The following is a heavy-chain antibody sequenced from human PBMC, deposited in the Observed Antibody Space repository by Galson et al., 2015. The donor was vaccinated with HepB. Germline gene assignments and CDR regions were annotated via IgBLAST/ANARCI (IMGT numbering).Heavy chain of an antibody. CDR1: GFTFSSYA. Sequence: SLRLSCAASGFTFSSYAMSWVRQAPGKGLEWVSAISGSGGSTYYADSVKGRFTISRDNSKNTLYLQMNSLRAEDTAVYYCAKDSAYSTPLTKRYMDVWGKGTTVTVSS. V-gene: IGHV3-23*01. CDR3: AKDSAYSTPLTKRYMDV. J-gene: IGHJ6*03. D-gene: IGHD5-18*01. CDR2: ISGSGGST.